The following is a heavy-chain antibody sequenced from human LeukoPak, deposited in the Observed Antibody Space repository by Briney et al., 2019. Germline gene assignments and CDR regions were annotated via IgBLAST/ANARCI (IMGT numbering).Heavy chain of an antibody. CDR3: AGGHQTDNHDILTGPLNWFDP. J-gene: IGHJ5*02. Sequence: SETLSLTCTVSGGSISSSSYYWGWIRQPPGKGLEWIGSIYYSGSTYYNPSLKSRVTISVDTSKNQFSLKLSSVTAADTAVYYCAGGHQTDNHDILTGPLNWFDPWGQGTLVTVSS. CDR2: IYYSGST. V-gene: IGHV4-39*01. D-gene: IGHD3-9*01. CDR1: GGSISSSSYY.